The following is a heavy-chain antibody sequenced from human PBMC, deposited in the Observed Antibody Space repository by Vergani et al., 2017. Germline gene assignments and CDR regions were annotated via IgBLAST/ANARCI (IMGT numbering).Heavy chain of an antibody. CDR2: IIPIFGTA. CDR1: GGTFSSYA. D-gene: IGHD6-6*01. J-gene: IGHJ6*02. CDR3: ARDLGPARSPAIYGMDV. V-gene: IGHV1-69*18. Sequence: QVQLVQSGAEVKKPGSSVKVSCKASGGTFSSYAISWVRQAPGQGLEWMGRIIPIFGTANYAQKFQGRVTITADESTSTAYMELSSLRAEDTAVYYCARDLGPARSPAIYGMDVWGQGTTVTVSS.